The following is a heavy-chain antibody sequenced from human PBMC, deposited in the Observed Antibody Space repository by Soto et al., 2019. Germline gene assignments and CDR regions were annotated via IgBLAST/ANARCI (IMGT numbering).Heavy chain of an antibody. CDR2: VNHSGIP. CDR1: GSLPVGSLSTYF. D-gene: IGHD3-3*01. Sequence: XATLSLASGVSGSLPVGSLSTYFCTWIRQTPGKGLEWIGEVNHSGIPNYSPSLKSRVTMSFDTSKNQFSLNLTSVTAADTAVYYCARARFSQSSQDYYGLDVWGQGTTVTVSS. V-gene: IGHV4-34*01. CDR3: ARARFSQSSQDYYGLDV. J-gene: IGHJ6*02.